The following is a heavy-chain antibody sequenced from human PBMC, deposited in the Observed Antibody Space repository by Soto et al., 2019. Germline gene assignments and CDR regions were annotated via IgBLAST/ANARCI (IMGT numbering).Heavy chain of an antibody. CDR2: ITCSGGHS. CDR1: GFPSSTYGFSTYA. D-gene: IGHD3-10*01. CDR3: AKGTSSEFLLSFDD. V-gene: IGHV3-23*01. J-gene: IGHJ4*01. Sequence: EVQLLQSGGGLVQPGGSLRLSCLASGFPSSTYGFSTYAMTWVRQPPGKGLEWVSVITCSGGHSYYADSVKGRFTISRDNSRNTLFLQMDSLRADDTAVYFCAKGTSSEFLLSFDDWGHGTLVTVSS.